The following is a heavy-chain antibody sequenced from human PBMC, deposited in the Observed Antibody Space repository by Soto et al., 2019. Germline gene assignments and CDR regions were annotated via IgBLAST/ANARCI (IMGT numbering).Heavy chain of an antibody. D-gene: IGHD5-18*01. CDR3: ARCQRAAMVNCYYYYGMDV. J-gene: IGHJ6*02. CDR1: GYSISSGYY. Sequence: SETLSLTCAVSGYSISSGYYWVWIRQPPGKGLEWIGSIYHSGSTYYNPSLKSRFTISRDNSKNTLYLQMNSLRAEDTAVYYCARCQRAAMVNCYYYYGMDVWGQGTTVTVS. CDR2: IYHSGST. V-gene: IGHV4-38-2*01.